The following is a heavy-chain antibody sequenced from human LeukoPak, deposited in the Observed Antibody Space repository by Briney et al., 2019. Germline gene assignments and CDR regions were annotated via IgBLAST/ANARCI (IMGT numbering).Heavy chain of an antibody. Sequence: GGSLRLSCTASGLNFRTSWMSWLRQSPGKGLKFLANIMCYGTVKNYMDSVKGRFTISRDNPKNSLYLQMDSLRADDTAVYYCARDPDSSSFDHWGQGVLVTVSS. CDR3: ARDPDSSSFDH. V-gene: IGHV3-7*01. D-gene: IGHD6-13*01. J-gene: IGHJ4*02. CDR1: GLNFRTSW. CDR2: IMCYGTVK.